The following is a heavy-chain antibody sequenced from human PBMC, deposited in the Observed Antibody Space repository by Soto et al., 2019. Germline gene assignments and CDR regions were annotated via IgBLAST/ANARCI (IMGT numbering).Heavy chain of an antibody. D-gene: IGHD3-22*01. J-gene: IGHJ6*01. CDR2: IRSKANSYAT. V-gene: IGHV3-73*02. CDR1: GFTFSGSA. Sequence: EVQLVESGGGLVQPGGSLKLSCAASGFTFSGSAMHWVRQASGKGLEWVGRIRSKANSYATAYAASVKGRFTISRDDSKNTAYLQMTSLKTEDPDVYYCTGPVWYYYDSSGYYFGAPDYYGMDVW. CDR3: TGPVWYYYDSSGYYFGAPDYYGMDV.